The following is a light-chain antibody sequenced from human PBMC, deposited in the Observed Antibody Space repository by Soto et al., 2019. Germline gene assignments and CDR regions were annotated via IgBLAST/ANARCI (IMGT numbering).Light chain of an antibody. Sequence: QPVLTQPLSASASPGQRVTISCSGGSSNIGSNTVAWYQHLPGKAPRLMIYEVNKRPSGVPDRFSGSKSGYTASLTVSGLQTEDEAFYYCSSSAGIYHYLVFGGGTKLTVL. CDR2: EVN. J-gene: IGLJ3*02. CDR1: SSNIGSNT. V-gene: IGLV2-8*01. CDR3: SSSAGIYHYLV.